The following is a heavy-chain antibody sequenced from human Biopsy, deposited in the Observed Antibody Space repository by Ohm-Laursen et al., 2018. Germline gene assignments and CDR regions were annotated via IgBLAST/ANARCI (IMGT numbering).Heavy chain of an antibody. CDR1: GESFNGYY. D-gene: IGHD3-3*01. CDR2: IYHSGST. Sequence: SETLSLTCAVYGESFNGYYWSWIRQTPGKGLEWIGNIYHSGSTYYNPSLKSRATISVEKSKNQFSLKLSSVTAADTAVYYCARLEWRDTLFDFWGQGRLVTVSS. J-gene: IGHJ4*02. CDR3: ARLEWRDTLFDF. V-gene: IGHV4-34*01.